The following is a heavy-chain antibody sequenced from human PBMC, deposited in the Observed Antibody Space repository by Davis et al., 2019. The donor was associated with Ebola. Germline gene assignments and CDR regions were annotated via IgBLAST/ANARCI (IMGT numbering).Heavy chain of an antibody. Sequence: AASVKISCKASAGTFISYAISWVRQAPGQGLEWMGGIIPIFGTANYAQKFQGRVTITADKSTSTAYMELSSLRSEDTAVYYCARGTGAALYGRNYYYGMDVWGQGTTVTVSS. CDR1: AGTFISYA. D-gene: IGHD1-26*01. J-gene: IGHJ6*02. V-gene: IGHV1-69*06. CDR3: ARGTGAALYGRNYYYGMDV. CDR2: IIPIFGTA.